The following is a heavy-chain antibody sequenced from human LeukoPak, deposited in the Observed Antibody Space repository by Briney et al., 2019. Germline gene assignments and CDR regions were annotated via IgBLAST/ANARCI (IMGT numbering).Heavy chain of an antibody. CDR1: GFTFSNYA. D-gene: IGHD3-10*01. CDR3: ATYIMVRGVITRLGP. J-gene: IGHJ5*02. CDR2: ITDDGGST. V-gene: IGHV3-23*01. Sequence: GGSLRLSCAASGFTFSNYAMSWVRQAPGKGLEWFSAITDDGGSTYYADSVEGRFTISRDNSKNTLHLQMNSLRAEDTAVYYCATYIMVRGVITRLGPWGQGTLVTVSS.